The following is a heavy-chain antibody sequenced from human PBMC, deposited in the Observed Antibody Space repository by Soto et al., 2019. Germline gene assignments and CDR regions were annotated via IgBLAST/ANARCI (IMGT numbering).Heavy chain of an antibody. CDR3: TRVSCSDDKDV. CDR2: INPDGSQK. CDR1: GFVFNTYW. J-gene: IGHJ4*02. D-gene: IGHD3-10*02. Sequence: GGSLRLSCATPGFVFNTYWMNWVRLAPGRGLEWVANINPDGSQKYYVDSVKGRFTISRDYAKTSVYLQMNSLRVEDTALYYCTRVSCSDDKDVWGQGTLVTVAS. V-gene: IGHV3-7*05.